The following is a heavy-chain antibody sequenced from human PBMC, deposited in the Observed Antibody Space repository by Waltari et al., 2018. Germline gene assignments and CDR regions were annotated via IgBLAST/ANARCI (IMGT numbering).Heavy chain of an antibody. V-gene: IGHV4-38-2*01. CDR1: GYSISSGYY. CDR3: ARHPITGMGGWFDP. J-gene: IGHJ5*02. CDR2: MYHSGGT. Sequence: QVQLQESGPGLVKPSETLSLTCAVSGYSISSGYYLGWIRQPPGKGLEWIGSMYHSGGTNDRPAFKSGVTISVYTAKNQFALKLSSVTAADTAVYYCARHPITGMGGWFDPWGQGTLVTVSS. D-gene: IGHD1-20*01.